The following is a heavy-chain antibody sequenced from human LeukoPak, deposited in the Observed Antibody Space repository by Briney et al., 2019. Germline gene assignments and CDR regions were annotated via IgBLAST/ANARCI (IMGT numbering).Heavy chain of an antibody. J-gene: IGHJ4*02. V-gene: IGHV4-34*01. CDR2: INHSGST. CDR1: GGSFSGYY. Sequence: SETLSLTCAVYGGSFSGYYWSWIRQPPGKGLEWIGEINHSGSTNYNPSLKSRVTISVDTSKNQFSLKLSSVTAADTAVYYCARGLKGGYNYRYFDYWGQGTLVTVSS. CDR3: ARGLKGGYNYRYFDY. D-gene: IGHD5-24*01.